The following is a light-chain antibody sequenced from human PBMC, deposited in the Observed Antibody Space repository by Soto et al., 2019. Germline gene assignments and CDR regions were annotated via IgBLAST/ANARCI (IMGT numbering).Light chain of an antibody. CDR3: FSHTSTSTL. V-gene: IGLV2-14*01. J-gene: IGLJ2*01. CDR2: DVI. CDR1: SSDVGSFNY. Sequence: QSALTQPASVSGSPGQSITISCTGISSDVGSFNYVSWYQQHPGKAPKLILYDVILRPSGVSNRFSGSKSGNTASLTISGLQAEDEADYYCFSHTSTSTLFGGGTKLTVL.